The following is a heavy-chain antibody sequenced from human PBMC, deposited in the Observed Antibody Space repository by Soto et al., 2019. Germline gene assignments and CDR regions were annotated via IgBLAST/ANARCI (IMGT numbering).Heavy chain of an antibody. Sequence: VKVSCKASGYSFSSYAISWVRQAPGQGLEWMGWISAHNGKTNYPQKLQGRVTMTTNTSTSTAYMELRSLRSEDTAVYYCARRGYSSSWYYYYYYGMDVWGQGTTVTVSS. V-gene: IGHV1-18*01. J-gene: IGHJ6*02. D-gene: IGHD6-13*01. CDR3: ARRGYSSSWYYYYYYGMDV. CDR2: ISAHNGKT. CDR1: GYSFSSYA.